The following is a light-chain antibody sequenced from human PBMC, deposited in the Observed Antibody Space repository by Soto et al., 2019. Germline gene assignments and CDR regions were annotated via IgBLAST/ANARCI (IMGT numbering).Light chain of an antibody. CDR1: QSVRSSY. Sequence: EIVLTQSPGTLSLSPGERATLSCRASQSVRSSYLAWYQQKPGQAPRLLIYGASSRATGIPDRFSGSGSGTDFTLTISRLEPEDFAVYYCQQYGSSPQEYTFGQGNKLEIK. V-gene: IGKV3-20*01. CDR2: GAS. CDR3: QQYGSSPQEYT. J-gene: IGKJ2*01.